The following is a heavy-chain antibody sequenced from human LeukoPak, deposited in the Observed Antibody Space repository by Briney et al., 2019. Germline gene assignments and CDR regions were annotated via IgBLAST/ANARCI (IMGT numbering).Heavy chain of an antibody. CDR1: GFTFSSYG. D-gene: IGHD1-26*01. CDR2: IWYDGSNK. Sequence: GRSLRLSCAACGFTFSSYGMHWVRQAPGKGLEWVAVIWYDGSNKYYADSVKGRFTISRDNSKNTLYLQMNSLRAEDTAVYYCAREALTVGATDYWGQGTLVTVSS. V-gene: IGHV3-33*01. CDR3: AREALTVGATDY. J-gene: IGHJ4*02.